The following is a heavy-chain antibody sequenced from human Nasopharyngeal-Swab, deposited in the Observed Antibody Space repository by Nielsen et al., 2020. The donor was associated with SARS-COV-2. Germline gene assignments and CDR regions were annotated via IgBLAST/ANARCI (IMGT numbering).Heavy chain of an antibody. CDR1: GGSISSGSYY. J-gene: IGHJ5*02. CDR2: IYTSGST. V-gene: IGHV4-61*02. D-gene: IGHD3-10*01. CDR3: ARATLPGVGYGSGSFWFDP. Sequence: SETLSLTCTVSGGSISSGSYYWSSIRQPAGKGLEWIGRIYTSGSTNYNPSLKSRVTISVDTSKNQFSLKLSSVTAADTAVYYCARATLPGVGYGSGSFWFDPWGQGTLVTVSS.